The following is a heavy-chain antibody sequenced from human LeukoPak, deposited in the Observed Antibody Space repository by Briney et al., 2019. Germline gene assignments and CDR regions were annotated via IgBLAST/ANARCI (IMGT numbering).Heavy chain of an antibody. CDR1: GGSISSGGYY. J-gene: IGHJ4*02. V-gene: IGHV4-61*08. CDR3: ARDPLPLDY. Sequence: SETLSLTCAVSGGSISSGGYYWSWIRQPPGKGLEWIGYIYYSGSTNYNPSLKSRVTISVDTPKNQFSLKLSSVTAADTAVYYCARDPLPLDYWGQGTLVTVSS. CDR2: IYYSGST.